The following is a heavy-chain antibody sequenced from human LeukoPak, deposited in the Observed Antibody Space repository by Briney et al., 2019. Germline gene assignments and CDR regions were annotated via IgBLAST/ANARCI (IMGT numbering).Heavy chain of an antibody. CDR3: ARLYCSGGSCYSYYYYMDV. CDR2: IYTSGST. J-gene: IGHJ6*03. V-gene: IGHV4-4*09. D-gene: IGHD2-15*01. CDR1: GGSISSYY. Sequence: PSETLSLTCTVSGGSISSYYWSWIRQPPGKGLEWIRYIYTSGSTNYNPSLKSRVTISVDTSKNQFSLKLSSVTAADTAVYYCARLYCSGGSCYSYYYYMDVWGKGTTVTVSS.